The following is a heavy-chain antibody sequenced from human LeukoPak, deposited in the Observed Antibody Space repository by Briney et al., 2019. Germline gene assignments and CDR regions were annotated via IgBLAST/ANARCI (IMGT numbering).Heavy chain of an antibody. D-gene: IGHD6-13*01. V-gene: IGHV6-1*01. CDR1: GDSVSSNSAA. CDR2: TYYRSKWYN. CDR3: ARTQPAGAGNWLDP. Sequence: SQTLSLTCAISGDSVSSNSAAWNWIRQSPSRGLEWLGRTYYRSKWYNDYAVSVKGRININPNTSKNQFSLQLNSVTPVDTAVYYCARTQPAGAGNWLDPWGKGTLVTVSS. J-gene: IGHJ5*02.